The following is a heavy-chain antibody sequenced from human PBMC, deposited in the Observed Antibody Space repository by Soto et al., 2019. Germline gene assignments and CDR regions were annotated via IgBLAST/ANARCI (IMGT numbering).Heavy chain of an antibody. CDR1: GFIFSSFG. V-gene: IGHV3-33*01. Sequence: QVQLVESGGGVVQPGRSLRLSCAASGFIFSSFGMHWVRQAPGKGLEWVALIWYDGSNTYYADSVKGRFTISRDNSRNTLYLQMNSLRAEDTAVYHCVRDLLGSGGHFDYWGQGTLVTVSS. CDR2: IWYDGSNT. CDR3: VRDLLGSGGHFDY. J-gene: IGHJ4*02. D-gene: IGHD7-27*01.